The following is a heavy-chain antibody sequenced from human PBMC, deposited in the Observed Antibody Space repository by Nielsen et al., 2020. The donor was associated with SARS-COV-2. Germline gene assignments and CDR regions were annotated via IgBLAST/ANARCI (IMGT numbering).Heavy chain of an antibody. D-gene: IGHD3-3*01. CDR2: ISSSSSYI. V-gene: IGHV3-21*01. CDR3: AIIWSGYTDAFDI. J-gene: IGHJ3*02. Sequence: GESLKISCAASGFTFSSYSMNWVRQAPGKGLEWVSSISSSSSYIYHADSVKGRFTISRDNAKNSLYLQMNSLRAEDTAVYYCAIIWSGYTDAFDIWGQGTMVTVSS. CDR1: GFTFSSYS.